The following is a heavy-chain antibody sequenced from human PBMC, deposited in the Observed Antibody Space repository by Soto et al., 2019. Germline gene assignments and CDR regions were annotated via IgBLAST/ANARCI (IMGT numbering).Heavy chain of an antibody. Sequence: TFWLSWVRQAPGKGLEWVANIKQDGSEKYYVDSVKGRFTVSRDNAKDLLYLQMNNLRAEDTAVYYCSRLRGTANFDYWGQGTLVTVSS. CDR2: IKQDGSEK. V-gene: IGHV3-7*01. D-gene: IGHD3-16*01. CDR3: SRLRGTANFDY. J-gene: IGHJ4*02. CDR1: TFW.